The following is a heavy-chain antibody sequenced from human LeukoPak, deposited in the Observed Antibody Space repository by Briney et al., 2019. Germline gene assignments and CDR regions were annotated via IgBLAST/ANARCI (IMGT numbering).Heavy chain of an antibody. CDR1: GFTFSSYA. CDR3: ARGPKYYYDSSGYSDY. V-gene: IGHV3-30-3*01. Sequence: GGSLRLSCAASGFTFSSYAMHWVRQAPGKGLEWVAVISYDGSNKYYADSVKGRFTISRDNSKNTLYLQMNSLRAEDTAVYYCARGPKYYYDSSGYSDYWGQGTLVTVSS. CDR2: ISYDGSNK. D-gene: IGHD3-22*01. J-gene: IGHJ4*02.